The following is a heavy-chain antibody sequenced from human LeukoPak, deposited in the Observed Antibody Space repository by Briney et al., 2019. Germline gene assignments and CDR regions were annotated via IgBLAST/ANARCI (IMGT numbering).Heavy chain of an antibody. V-gene: IGHV3-21*01. J-gene: IGHJ3*02. CDR2: ISSSSSYI. D-gene: IGHD3-22*01. CDR3: ARDPGYYYDSSGYAADAFDI. Sequence: GGSLRLSCAASGFTFSSYSMNWVRQAPGKGLEWVSSISSSSSYIYYADSVKGRFTISRDNAKNSLYLQMNSLRAEDTAVYYCARDPGYYYDSSGYAADAFDIWGQGTMVTVSS. CDR1: GFTFSSYS.